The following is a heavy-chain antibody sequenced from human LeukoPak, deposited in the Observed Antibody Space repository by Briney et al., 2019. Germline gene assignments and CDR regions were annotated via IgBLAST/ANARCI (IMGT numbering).Heavy chain of an antibody. J-gene: IGHJ4*02. CDR2: INSDGNIT. Sequence: GGSLRLSCAASGFTFSSYWMHWVHQAPGKGLVWVSRINSDGNITNYADSVKGRFTISRDNAENTLYLQMNTLRADDTAVYYCATERQQRGFDYWGQGTLVTVSS. CDR1: GFTFSSYW. D-gene: IGHD6-13*01. V-gene: IGHV3-74*01. CDR3: ATERQQRGFDY.